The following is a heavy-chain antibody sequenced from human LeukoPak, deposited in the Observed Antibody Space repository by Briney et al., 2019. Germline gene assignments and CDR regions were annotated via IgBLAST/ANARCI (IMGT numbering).Heavy chain of an antibody. CDR3: AAVSGSGLFHGSHGMDV. Sequence: GTSVKVSCKASGFTFTNSAMQWVRQARGQRLEWIGWIVVGSGNTNYAQKFQERVTITRDMSTSTAYMELSSLRSEDTAVYYCAAVSGSGLFHGSHGMDVWGQGTTVTVSS. CDR1: GFTFTNSA. V-gene: IGHV1-58*02. CDR2: IVVGSGNT. J-gene: IGHJ6*02. D-gene: IGHD2-15*01.